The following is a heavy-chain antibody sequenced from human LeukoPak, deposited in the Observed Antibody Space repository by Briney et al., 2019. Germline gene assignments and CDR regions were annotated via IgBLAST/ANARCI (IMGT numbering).Heavy chain of an antibody. CDR1: GLTFRSYG. J-gene: IGHJ4*02. Sequence: PGGSLRLSCAVSGLTFRSYGMHWVRQAPGKGLEWVAVTSFDGSNKYYADSVKGRFTISRDNSENTLYLQMNSLRADDTAVYYCARLFSSGWYFDYWGQGTLVTVPS. V-gene: IGHV3-33*05. CDR2: TSFDGSNK. D-gene: IGHD6-19*01. CDR3: ARLFSSGWYFDY.